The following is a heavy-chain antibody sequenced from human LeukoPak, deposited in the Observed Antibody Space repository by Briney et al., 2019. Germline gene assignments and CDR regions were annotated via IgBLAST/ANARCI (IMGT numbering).Heavy chain of an antibody. J-gene: IGHJ3*02. CDR3: SRGRSYVDTAMVSAAFDI. D-gene: IGHD5-18*01. Sequence: ASVKVSCKASGYTFTSYDINWVRQATGQGLEWMGWMNPNSGNRGYAQKLQGRVTMTRNTSISTAYMELSSLRSEDTAVYYCSRGRSYVDTAMVSAAFDIWGQGTMVTVSS. V-gene: IGHV1-8*01. CDR1: GYTFTSYD. CDR2: MNPNSGNR.